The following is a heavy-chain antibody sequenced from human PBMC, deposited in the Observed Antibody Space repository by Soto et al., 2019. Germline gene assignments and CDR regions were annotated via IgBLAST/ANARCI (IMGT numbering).Heavy chain of an antibody. CDR3: AIGIPGWFDP. D-gene: IGHD1-26*01. Sequence: PSETLSLTCAVSGYSISSGLYWGWIRQPPGKGLEWIGTIYRGGITYYNPSLKSRVTISIDTTKNHFSLRLSSVTATDSAVYFCAIGIPGWFDPWGQGTLVTVSS. V-gene: IGHV4-38-2*01. CDR2: IYRGGIT. CDR1: GYSISSGLY. J-gene: IGHJ5*02.